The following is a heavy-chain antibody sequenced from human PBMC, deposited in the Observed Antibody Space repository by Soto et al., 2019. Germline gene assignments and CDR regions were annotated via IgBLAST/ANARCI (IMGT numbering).Heavy chain of an antibody. J-gene: IGHJ4*02. V-gene: IGHV1-18*01. CDR1: GYTFTSYG. Sequence: QVQLVQSGAEVKKPGASVKVSCKASGYTFTSYGISWVRQAPGQGLEWLGWISAYNGNTNYARNLQGRVTVTADTTTTTAYMGLRSLRSDDTAVYYCARDRGIVIVGGTLPDYWGQGTLVTVSS. CDR3: ARDRGIVIVGGTLPDY. D-gene: IGHD1-26*01. CDR2: ISAYNGNT.